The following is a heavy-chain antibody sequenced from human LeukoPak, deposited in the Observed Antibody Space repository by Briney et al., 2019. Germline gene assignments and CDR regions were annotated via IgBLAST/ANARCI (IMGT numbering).Heavy chain of an antibody. CDR1: GGSISSYY. D-gene: IGHD6-6*01. CDR2: IYYSGST. CDR3: ARDGGADSSSPGLGFDY. V-gene: IGHV4-59*01. Sequence: SETLSLTCTVSGGSISSYYWSWIRQPPGKGLEWIGYIYYSGSTNYNPSLKSRVTISVDTSKNQFSLKLSSVTAADTAVYYCARDGGADSSSPGLGFDYWGQGTLVTVSS. J-gene: IGHJ4*02.